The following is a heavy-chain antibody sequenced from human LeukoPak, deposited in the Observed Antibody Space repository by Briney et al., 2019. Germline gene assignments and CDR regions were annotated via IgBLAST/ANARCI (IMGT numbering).Heavy chain of an antibody. CDR1: GGSISSSSYY. V-gene: IGHV4-39*01. D-gene: IGHD3-3*01. Sequence: SETLSLTCTVSGGSISSSSYYWGWIRQPPGKGLEWIGSIYYSGSTYYNPSLKSRVTISVDTSKNQFSLKLSSVTAADTAVYYCARLRVIFGVVIIILDAFDIWGQGTMVTVSS. CDR2: IYYSGST. J-gene: IGHJ3*02. CDR3: ARLRVIFGVVIIILDAFDI.